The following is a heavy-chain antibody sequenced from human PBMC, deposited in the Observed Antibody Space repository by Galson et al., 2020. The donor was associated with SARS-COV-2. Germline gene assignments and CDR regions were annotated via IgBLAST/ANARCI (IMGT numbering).Heavy chain of an antibody. V-gene: IGHV3-15*07. CDR3: TTDPSEYCTNGVCLPRGWFDP. CDR2: IKSKTDGGTT. CDR1: GFTFSNAW. D-gene: IGHD2-8*01. J-gene: IGHJ5*02. Sequence: GESLKISCAASGFTFSNAWMNWVRQAPGKGLEWVGRIKSKTDGGTTDYAAPVKGRFTISRDDSKNTLYLQMNSLKTEDTAVYYCTTDPSEYCTNGVCLPRGWFDPWGQGTLVTVSS.